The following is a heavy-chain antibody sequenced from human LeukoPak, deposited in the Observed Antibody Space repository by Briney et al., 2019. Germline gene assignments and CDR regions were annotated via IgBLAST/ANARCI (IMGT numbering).Heavy chain of an antibody. CDR2: ISAYNSNT. J-gene: IGHJ4*02. D-gene: IGHD2-21*02. Sequence: ASVKVSCKASGYTFTNYGISWVRQAHGQGLEWMGWISAYNSNTNYAQKLQGRVTMTTDTSTSTAYMELRSLRSDDTAVYYCARSSVVTATSPCDYWGQGTLVTVSS. V-gene: IGHV1-18*01. CDR1: GYTFTNYG. CDR3: ARSSVVTATSPCDY.